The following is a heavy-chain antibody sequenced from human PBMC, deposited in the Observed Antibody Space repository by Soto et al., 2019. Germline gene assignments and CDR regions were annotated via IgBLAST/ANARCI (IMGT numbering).Heavy chain of an antibody. V-gene: IGHV4-59*01. Sequence: PSETPSLTCPISGASFNNDYWIWIRQSPGKGLEWIAYTFHHGITDYNPSVKSRVTISIEKSKNLFSLKLTSVTAADTAVYYCARDRYFYDSAGYYRTLDSWG. D-gene: IGHD3-22*01. CDR3: ARDRYFYDSAGYYRTLDS. J-gene: IGHJ5*01. CDR2: TFHHGIT. CDR1: GASFNNDY.